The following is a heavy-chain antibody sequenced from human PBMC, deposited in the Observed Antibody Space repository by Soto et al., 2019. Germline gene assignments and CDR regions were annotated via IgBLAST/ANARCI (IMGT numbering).Heavy chain of an antibody. J-gene: IGHJ5*02. CDR3: AKARGDYVPYTWFDP. CDR1: GYTFSSYA. CDR2: ISGSGGST. V-gene: IGHV3-23*01. Sequence: ASVKVSCKASGYTFSSYAMSWVRQAPGKGLEWVSAISGSGGSTYYADSVKGRFTISRDNAKNTLYLQMNSLRAEDTAVYYCAKARGDYVPYTWFDPWGQGTLVTVSS. D-gene: IGHD4-17*01.